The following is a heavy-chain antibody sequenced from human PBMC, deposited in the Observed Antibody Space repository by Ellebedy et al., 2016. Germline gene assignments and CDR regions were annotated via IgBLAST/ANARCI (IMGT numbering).Heavy chain of an antibody. V-gene: IGHV3-74*01. CDR1: GFTFSTCF. CDR3: ARAVSNYYDSSGSGY. Sequence: GESLKISXTASGFTFSTCFMSWVRQAPGKGLVWVSRINSDGTSLSYADSVQGRFTISRDNAKNTLYLQMNSLRAEDTAVYYCARAVSNYYDSSGSGYWGQGTLVTVSS. D-gene: IGHD3-22*01. J-gene: IGHJ4*02. CDR2: INSDGTSL.